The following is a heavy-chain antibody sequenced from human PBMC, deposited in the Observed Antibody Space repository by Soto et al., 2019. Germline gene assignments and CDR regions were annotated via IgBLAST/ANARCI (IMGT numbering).Heavy chain of an antibody. CDR2: ISYDGNNK. D-gene: IGHD3-16*02. CDR3: ARDRFRWGGLSLMGYFDY. CDR1: GFTFSSYA. V-gene: IGHV3-30-3*01. Sequence: QVQLVESGGGVVQPGRSLRLSCAASGFTFSSYAMHWVRQAPGRGLEWVATISYDGNNKYYADSVKGRFTISRDNSKNTVYLQMNSLRAEDTAVSYWARDRFRWGGLSLMGYFDYWGQGTLVTVSS. J-gene: IGHJ4*02.